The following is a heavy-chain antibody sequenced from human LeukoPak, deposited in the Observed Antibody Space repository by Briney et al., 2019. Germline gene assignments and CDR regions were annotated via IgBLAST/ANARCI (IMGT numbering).Heavy chain of an antibody. CDR2: IYHSGST. CDR1: GGSISSYY. V-gene: IGHV4-59*01. D-gene: IGHD3-10*01. J-gene: IGHJ4*02. Sequence: SSETLSLTCTVSGGSISSYYWSWIRQPPGKGLEWIGYIYHSGSTNYNPSLKSRATISEDTSKNQFSLKLSSVTAADTAVYYCARDSYYYGSSRGFDYWGQGTLVTVSS. CDR3: ARDSYYYGSSRGFDY.